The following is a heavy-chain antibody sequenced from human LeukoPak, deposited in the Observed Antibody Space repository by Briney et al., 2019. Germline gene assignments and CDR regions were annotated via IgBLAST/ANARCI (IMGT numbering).Heavy chain of an antibody. Sequence: SETLSLTCTVSGGSIGSGGYYWSWIRQHPGKGLEWIGYMYYSGSTYYNPSLKSRVTISVDTSKNQFSLKLSSVTAADTAVYYCARAITMIVVVPSSWFDPWGQGTLVTVSS. J-gene: IGHJ5*02. V-gene: IGHV4-31*03. CDR3: ARAITMIVVVPSSWFDP. D-gene: IGHD3-22*01. CDR2: MYYSGST. CDR1: GGSIGSGGYY.